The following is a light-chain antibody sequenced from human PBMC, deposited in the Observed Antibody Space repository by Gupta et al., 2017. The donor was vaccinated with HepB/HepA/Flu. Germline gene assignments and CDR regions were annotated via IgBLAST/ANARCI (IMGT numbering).Light chain of an antibody. CDR3: QQRCNWPLT. Sequence: EIVLTQSPATLSLSPGERATLSCRASQSVSVYLAWYQQKPGQAPRLLIYDASKRATGVPGRFSGSGSGTEFTLTISSGEPEEFAIYYCQQRCNWPLTFGQGTLLEIK. CDR2: DAS. J-gene: IGKJ5*01. CDR1: QSVSVY. V-gene: IGKV3-11*01.